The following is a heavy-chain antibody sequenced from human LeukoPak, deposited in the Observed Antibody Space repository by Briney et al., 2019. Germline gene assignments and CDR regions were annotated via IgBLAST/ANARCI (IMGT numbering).Heavy chain of an antibody. CDR2: IYYSGST. D-gene: IGHD3-3*01. V-gene: IGHV4-39*01. Sequence: PSETLSLTXTVSGGSISSSSYYWGWIRQPPGKGLEWIGSIYYSGSTYYNPSLKSRVTISVDTSKNQFSLKLSSVTAADTAVYYCARRGYDFWSGYYDYWGQGTLVTVSS. CDR3: ARRGYDFWSGYYDY. CDR1: GGSISSSSYY. J-gene: IGHJ4*02.